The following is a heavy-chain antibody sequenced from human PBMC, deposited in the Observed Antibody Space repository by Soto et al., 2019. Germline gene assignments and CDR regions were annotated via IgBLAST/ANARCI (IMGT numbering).Heavy chain of an antibody. V-gene: IGHV4-61*01. CDR3: AREIGRIAAAGTGNWFDP. CDR2: IYYSGST. CDR1: GGSVSSGSYY. J-gene: IGHJ5*02. Sequence: SETLSLTCSVSGGSVSSGSYYWSWIRQPTGKGLEWIGYIYYSGSTNYNPSLKSRVTISVDTSKNQISLKLSSVTAADTAVYYCAREIGRIAAAGTGNWFDPWGQGTLVAVSS. D-gene: IGHD6-13*01.